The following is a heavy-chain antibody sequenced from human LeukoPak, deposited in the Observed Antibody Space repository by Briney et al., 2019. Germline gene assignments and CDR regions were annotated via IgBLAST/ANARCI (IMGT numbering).Heavy chain of an antibody. CDR3: ARDCSGGSCYSDH. CDR2: ITGSGDNK. Sequence: PGGSLRLSCAASGFTFSSYAMSWVRQAPGKGLDWVSLITGSGDNKHYADSVKGRFTISRDNSKNTLYLQMSSLRAEDTAEYYCARDCSGGSCYSDHWGQGTLVTVSS. D-gene: IGHD2-15*01. CDR1: GFTFSSYA. V-gene: IGHV3-23*01. J-gene: IGHJ4*02.